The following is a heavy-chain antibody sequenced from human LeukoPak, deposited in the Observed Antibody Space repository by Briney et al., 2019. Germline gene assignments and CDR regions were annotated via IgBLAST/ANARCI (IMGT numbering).Heavy chain of an antibody. CDR3: ARALGETAMIL. CDR2: IHYSGST. D-gene: IGHD5-18*01. J-gene: IGHJ4*02. CDR1: GGSISSYY. Sequence: SETLSLTCTVSGGSISSYYWSWIRQPPGKGLEWIGYIHYSGSTNYNPSLKSRVTISVDTSKNQFSLRLGSVTAADTAVYYCARALGETAMILWGQGTLVTVSS. V-gene: IGHV4-59*01.